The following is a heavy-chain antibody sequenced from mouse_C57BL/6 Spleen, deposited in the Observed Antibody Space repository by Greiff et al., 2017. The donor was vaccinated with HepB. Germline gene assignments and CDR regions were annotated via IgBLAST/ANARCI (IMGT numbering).Heavy chain of an antibody. V-gene: IGHV1-64*01. CDR2: IHPNSGST. CDR1: GYTFTSYW. D-gene: IGHD2-9*01. Sequence: QVQLQQPGAELVKPGASVKLSCKASGYTFTSYWMHWVKQRPGQGLEWIGMIHPNSGSTNYNEKFKSKATLTVDKSSSTAYMQLSSLTSEDSAVYYCASPSYYGYDDYAMDYWGQGTSVTVSS. CDR3: ASPSYYGYDDYAMDY. J-gene: IGHJ4*01.